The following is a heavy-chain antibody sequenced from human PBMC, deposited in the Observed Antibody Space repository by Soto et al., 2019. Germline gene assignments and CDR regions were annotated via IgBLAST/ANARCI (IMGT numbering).Heavy chain of an antibody. CDR2: NYYSGST. CDR1: GVSVSSGSYY. V-gene: IGHV4-61*01. Sequence: NPSETLSLTCTGSGVSVSSGSYYWSWIRQPPGKGLEWIGYNYYSGSTNYNPSLKSRVIISVDTSKNQFSLKLSPVTAADTAVYYCARDWNYDSSGYYYYYYGMDVWGQGTTVTVSS. CDR3: ARDWNYDSSGYYYYYYGMDV. D-gene: IGHD3-22*01. J-gene: IGHJ6*02.